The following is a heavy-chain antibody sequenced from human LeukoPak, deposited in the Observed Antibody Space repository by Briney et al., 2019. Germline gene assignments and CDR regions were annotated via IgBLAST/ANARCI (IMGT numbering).Heavy chain of an antibody. J-gene: IGHJ3*02. CDR1: GGSFSGYY. Sequence: PSETLSLTCAVYGGSFSGYYRSWIRQPPGKGLEWIGEINHSGSTNYNPSLKSRVTISVDTSKNQFSLKLSSVTAADTAVYYCARGGYIVVVPAAIPRIAARRAFDIWGQGTMVTVSS. D-gene: IGHD2-2*01. CDR2: INHSGST. V-gene: IGHV4-34*01. CDR3: ARGGYIVVVPAAIPRIAARRAFDI.